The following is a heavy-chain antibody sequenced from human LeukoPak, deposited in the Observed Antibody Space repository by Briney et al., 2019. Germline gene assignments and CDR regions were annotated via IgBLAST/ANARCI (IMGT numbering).Heavy chain of an antibody. CDR1: GGSISSYY. CDR2: IHTSGST. D-gene: IGHD2-15*01. CDR3: ARVICSGGSCRFDY. V-gene: IGHV4-4*07. J-gene: IGHJ4*02. Sequence: PSETLSLTCTVSGGSISSYYWNWIRQPAGKGLEWIGRIHTSGSTNYNPSLKSRVTMSVDTSKNKFSLKLSSVTAADTAVYYCARVICSGGSCRFDYWGQGTLVIVSS.